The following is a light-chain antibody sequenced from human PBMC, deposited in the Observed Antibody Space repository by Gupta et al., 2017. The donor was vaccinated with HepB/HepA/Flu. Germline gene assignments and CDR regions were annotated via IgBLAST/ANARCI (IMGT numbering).Light chain of an antibody. CDR3: QQYVTDPLT. CDR2: KAS. Sequence: DTQMTQSPATLSASVGDRVTVTCRASQSISGWLAWYQQKPGKAPKLLIHKASSLESGVPSRFSGSGSGTEFTLTISRLQPDDVAIYFCQQYVTDPLTSGEGTKVEI. CDR1: QSISGW. J-gene: IGKJ4*02. V-gene: IGKV1-5*03.